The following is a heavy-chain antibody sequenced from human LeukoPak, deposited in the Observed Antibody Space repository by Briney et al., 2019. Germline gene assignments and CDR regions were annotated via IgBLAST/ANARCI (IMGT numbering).Heavy chain of an antibody. Sequence: SETLSLTCTVSGASISSSSYYWGWIRQPPGKGLEWIGSIYHSGSTYFNPSLKGRVTMFADTSKNQFSLRLSSVTAGDTATYYCAKHDASGDYADCWGQGTLVTVFS. D-gene: IGHD4-17*01. CDR2: IYHSGST. CDR1: GASISSSSYY. CDR3: AKHDASGDYADC. V-gene: IGHV4-39*01. J-gene: IGHJ1*01.